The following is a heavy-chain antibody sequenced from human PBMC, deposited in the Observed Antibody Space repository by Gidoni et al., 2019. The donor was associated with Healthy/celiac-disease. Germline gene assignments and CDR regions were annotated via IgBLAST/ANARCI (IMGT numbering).Heavy chain of an antibody. CDR3: ARGGSGTRRSTMIVVAKGRNWFDP. Sequence: QVQLQQWGAGLLKPSETLSLTCAVYGWSFSGYYWSWIRQPPGKGLEWIGEINHSGSTNYNPSLKSRVTISVDTSKNQFSLKLSSVTAADTAVYYCARGGSGTRRSTMIVVAKGRNWFDPWGQGTLVTVSS. D-gene: IGHD3-22*01. J-gene: IGHJ5*02. V-gene: IGHV4-34*01. CDR1: GWSFSGYY. CDR2: INHSGST.